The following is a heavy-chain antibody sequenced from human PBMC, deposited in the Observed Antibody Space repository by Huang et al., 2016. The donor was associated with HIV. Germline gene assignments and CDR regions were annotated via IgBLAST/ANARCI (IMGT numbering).Heavy chain of an antibody. J-gene: IGHJ4*02. CDR1: GGYFSGYY. V-gene: IGHV4-34*01. CDR2: INHSGST. Sequence: QVQLQQWGAGVLKPSETLSLTCAVYGGYFSGYYWSWIRQSPGKGREWIGEINHSGSTNYNPSLKSRVTMSVDTSKNQFSLKLSSVTAADTAVYYCASLFFDYWGQGILVTVSS. CDR3: ASLFFDY.